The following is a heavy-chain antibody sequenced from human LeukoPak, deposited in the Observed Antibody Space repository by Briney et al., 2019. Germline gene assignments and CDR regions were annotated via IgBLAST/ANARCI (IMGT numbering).Heavy chain of an antibody. D-gene: IGHD2-2*01. CDR3: ARGPIVVVPAAMVDP. CDR2: ISSSSSYI. V-gene: IGHV3-21*01. J-gene: IGHJ5*02. CDR1: GFTVSSNY. Sequence: GGSLRLSCAASGFTVSSNYMNWVRQAPGKGLEWVSSISSSSSYIYYADSVKGRFTISRDNAKNSLYLQMNSLRAEDTAVYYCARGPIVVVPAAMVDPWGQGTLVTVSS.